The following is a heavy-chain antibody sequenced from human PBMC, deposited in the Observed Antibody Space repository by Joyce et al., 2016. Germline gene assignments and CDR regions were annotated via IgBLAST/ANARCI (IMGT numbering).Heavy chain of an antibody. D-gene: IGHD2-2*02. J-gene: IGHJ5*02. CDR1: GYKFTSYW. Sequence: EVQLVQSGAEVKKPGESLRISCKGSGYKFTSYWITWVRQMPGKGLEGMGRIDPSDSYTDYGPSFQGHVTISADKSSSTAYLQWSSLKASDTAMYYCAGIFVVVPATIDSGWFDPWGQGTLVTVSS. CDR3: AGIFVVVPATIDSGWFDP. CDR2: IDPSDSYT. V-gene: IGHV5-10-1*03.